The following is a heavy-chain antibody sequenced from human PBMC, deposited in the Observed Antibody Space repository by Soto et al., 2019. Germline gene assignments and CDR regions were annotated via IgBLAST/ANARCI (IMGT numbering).Heavy chain of an antibody. CDR1: GFTFSNYG. V-gene: IGHV3-30*18. Sequence: GGSLRLSCVASGFTFSNYGMHWVRQAPGKGLEWLAVISYDGSNKFYADSVKGRFTFSRDNSKNTLYLQMNSLRAEDTAVYYCAKDLGGATYLYYIDYWGQGTLVTVSS. CDR3: AKDLGGATYLYYIDY. D-gene: IGHD1-26*01. J-gene: IGHJ4*02. CDR2: ISYDGSNK.